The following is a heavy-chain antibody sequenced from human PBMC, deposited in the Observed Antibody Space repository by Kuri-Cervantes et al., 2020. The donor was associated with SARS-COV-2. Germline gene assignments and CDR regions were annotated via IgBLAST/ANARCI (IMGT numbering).Heavy chain of an antibody. CDR1: GGSISSSNW. CDR2: IYHSGST. CDR3: ASLSYCSSTSCYSSIEYFQH. J-gene: IGHJ1*01. V-gene: IGHV4-4*02. D-gene: IGHD2-2*01. Sequence: SETLSLTCAVSGGSISSSNWWSWVRQPPGKGLEWIGEIYHSGSTNYNPSLKSRVTISVDTSKNQFSLKLSSVTAADTAVYYCASLSYCSSTSCYSSIEYFQHWGQGTLVTVSS.